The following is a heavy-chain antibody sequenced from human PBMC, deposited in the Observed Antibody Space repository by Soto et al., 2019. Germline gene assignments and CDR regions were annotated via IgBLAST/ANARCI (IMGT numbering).Heavy chain of an antibody. D-gene: IGHD3-9*01. CDR1: ALSLSTHGMC. CDR2: IDWDDDK. CDR3: ARIRGTRVSYYDILTYGMDV. V-gene: IGHV2-70*01. J-gene: IGHJ6*02. Sequence: SGPTMVNPTQTLTLNFSVSALSLSTHGMCVSWIRQPPGKALEWLALIDWDDDKYYNTSLKTRLTISKDTSKNQVVLTMATMDPVDTGTYYCARIRGTRVSYYDILTYGMDVWGQGTTVTVSS.